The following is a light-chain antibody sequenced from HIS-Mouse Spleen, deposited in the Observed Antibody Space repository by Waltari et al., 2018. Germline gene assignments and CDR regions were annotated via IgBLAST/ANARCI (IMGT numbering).Light chain of an antibody. V-gene: IGLV3-1*01. J-gene: IGLJ2*01. CDR1: KLGDKY. Sequence: SYELTQPPSVSVSPGQTASITCSGDKLGDKYACWYQQKPGQSPVLVIYQVSKRPSGIPGRFSGSNSGNTATLTISGTQAMDEADYYCQAWDSSTANVVFGGGTKLTVL. CDR2: QVS. CDR3: QAWDSSTANVV.